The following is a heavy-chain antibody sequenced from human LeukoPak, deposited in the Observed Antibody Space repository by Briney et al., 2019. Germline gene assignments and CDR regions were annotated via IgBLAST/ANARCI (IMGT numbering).Heavy chain of an antibody. CDR2: IYSTDKT. Sequence: GGSLRLTCAASGITVSTNYMNWVRQAPGKGLEWVSVIYSTDKTNYADSVQGRFTISRDPSKNTVYLQMNSLRGEDTAVYYCAKDNYDSSGYGYWGQGTLVTVSS. CDR3: AKDNYDSSGYGY. J-gene: IGHJ4*02. V-gene: IGHV3-53*01. CDR1: GITVSTNY. D-gene: IGHD3-22*01.